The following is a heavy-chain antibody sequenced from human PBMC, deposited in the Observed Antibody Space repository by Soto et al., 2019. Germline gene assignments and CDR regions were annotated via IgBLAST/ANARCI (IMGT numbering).Heavy chain of an antibody. CDR3: AKAGDAVYAFKNYFDY. CDR1: GFTFSSYG. D-gene: IGHD2-2*01. Sequence: GGALRLSCAASGFTFSSYGMHWVRPAPGKGLGWVAVISYDGSKKYYADSVKGRFTISRDNSKNTLYLQMNSLRAEDTAVYYCAKAGDAVYAFKNYFDYWGQGTLVTVSS. CDR2: ISYDGSKK. J-gene: IGHJ4*02. V-gene: IGHV3-30*18.